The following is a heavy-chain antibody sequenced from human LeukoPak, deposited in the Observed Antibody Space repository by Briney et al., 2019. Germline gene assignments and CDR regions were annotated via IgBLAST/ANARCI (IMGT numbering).Heavy chain of an antibody. D-gene: IGHD3-22*01. CDR3: ARDDSSGSLGAFDI. CDR2: INHSGST. J-gene: IGHJ3*02. V-gene: IGHV4-34*01. CDR1: GGSFSGYY. Sequence: SETLSLTCAVYGGSFSGYYWSWLRQPPGKGLEWIGEINHSGSTNYNPSLKSRVTISVDTSKNQFSLKLSSVTAADTAVYYCARDDSSGSLGAFDIWGQGTMVTVSS.